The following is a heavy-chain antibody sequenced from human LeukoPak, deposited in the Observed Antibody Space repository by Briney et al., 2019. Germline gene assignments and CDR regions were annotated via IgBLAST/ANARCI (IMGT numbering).Heavy chain of an antibody. CDR3: ASLRERSYYARGFDY. J-gene: IGHJ4*02. CDR1: GGSISSSSYY. D-gene: IGHD1-26*01. CDR2: IYYSGST. V-gene: IGHV4-39*01. Sequence: KPSQTLSLTCTVSGGSISSSSYYWGWIRQPPGKGLAWIGSIYYSGSTYYNPSLKSRVTISVDTSKNQFSLKLSSVTAADTAVYYCASLRERSYYARGFDYWGQGTLVTVSS.